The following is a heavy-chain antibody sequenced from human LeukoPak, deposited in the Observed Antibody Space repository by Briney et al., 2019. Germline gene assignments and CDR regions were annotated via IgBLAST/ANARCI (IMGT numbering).Heavy chain of an antibody. D-gene: IGHD2-15*01. CDR2: IFYSGST. J-gene: IGHJ6*02. Sequence: SETLSLTCAVSGGSISGYYWSWIRQPPGKGLEWIGYIFYSGSTNYNPSLKSRVTISVDTSKNQFSLKLSSVTAADTAVYYCARTLDCSSSSCSYGMDFWGQGTTVTVPS. V-gene: IGHV4-59*08. CDR3: ARTLDCSSSSCSYGMDF. CDR1: GGSISGYY.